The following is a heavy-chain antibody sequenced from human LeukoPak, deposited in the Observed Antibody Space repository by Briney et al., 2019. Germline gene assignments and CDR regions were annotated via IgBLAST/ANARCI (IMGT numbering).Heavy chain of an antibody. J-gene: IGHJ4*02. V-gene: IGHV4-59*01. CDR3: ARGRGWLQYYFDY. CDR1: GGSISSYY. CDR2: IYYSGST. Sequence: SETLPLTCTVSGGSISSYYWSWIRQPPGKGLEWIGYIYYSGSTNYNPSLKSRVTISVDTSKNQFSLKLSSVTAADTAVYYCARGRGWLQYYFDYWGQGTLVTVSS. D-gene: IGHD5-24*01.